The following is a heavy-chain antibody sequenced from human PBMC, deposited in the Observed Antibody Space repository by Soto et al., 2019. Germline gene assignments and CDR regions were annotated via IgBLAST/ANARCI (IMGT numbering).Heavy chain of an antibody. V-gene: IGHV5-10-1*01. CDR1: GYSFTSYW. Sequence: PGASLKISCKGSGYSFTSYWISWVRQMPGKGLEWMGRIDPSDSYTNYSPSFQGHVTISADKSISTACLQWSSLKASDTAMYYCAITGWVDLPGMDVWGQGTTVTVSS. D-gene: IGHD1-26*01. CDR3: AITGWVDLPGMDV. CDR2: IDPSDSYT. J-gene: IGHJ6*02.